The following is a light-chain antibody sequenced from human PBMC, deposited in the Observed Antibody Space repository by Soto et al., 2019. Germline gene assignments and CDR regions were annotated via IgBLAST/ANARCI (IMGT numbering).Light chain of an antibody. J-gene: IGLJ2*01. Sequence: QAVVTQEPSLTVSPGGTVTLTCGSNTGAVTTGHYPYWFQQKPGQAPRTLIYDTNNKHSWTPARFSGSLLGGKAALTLSGAQPEDEADYYCLLSYRGVGVFGGGTKLTGL. CDR2: DTN. V-gene: IGLV7-46*01. CDR1: TGAVTTGHY. CDR3: LLSYRGVGV.